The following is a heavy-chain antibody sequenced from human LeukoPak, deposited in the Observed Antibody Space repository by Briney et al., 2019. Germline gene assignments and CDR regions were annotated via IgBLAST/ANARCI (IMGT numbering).Heavy chain of an antibody. CDR3: ALRKYCGGDCYHFDL. CDR1: GYTLTELP. D-gene: IGHD2-21*02. V-gene: IGHV1-24*01. J-gene: IGHJ4*02. Sequence: ASVKVSCKVSGYTLTELPMHWVRQAPGKGLEWMGGFDPEDGETIYAQKFQGRVIMTEDTSTDTAYMELSSLRSEDTAVYFCALRKYCGGDCYHFDLWGQGTLVTVSS. CDR2: FDPEDGET.